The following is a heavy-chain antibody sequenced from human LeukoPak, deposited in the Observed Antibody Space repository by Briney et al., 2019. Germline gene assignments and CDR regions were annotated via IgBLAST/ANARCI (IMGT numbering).Heavy chain of an antibody. Sequence: PSETLSLTCAVSGGSISSSSYSWSWIRQPPGKGLEWIGYIYYSGSTNYNPSLKSRVTISVDTSKNQFSLKLSSVTAADTAVYYCASDDGGYPYYWGQGTLVTVSS. CDR3: ASDDGGYPYY. J-gene: IGHJ4*02. CDR2: IYYSGST. D-gene: IGHD3-16*02. V-gene: IGHV4-61*01. CDR1: GGSISSSSYS.